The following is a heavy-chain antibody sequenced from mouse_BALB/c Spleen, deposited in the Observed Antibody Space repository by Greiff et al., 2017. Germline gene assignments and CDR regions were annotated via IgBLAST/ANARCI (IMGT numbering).Heavy chain of an antibody. J-gene: IGHJ2*01. CDR1: GFNIKDTY. CDR2: IDPANGNT. Sequence: VQLQQSGAELVKPGASVKLSCTASGFNIKDTYMHWVKQRPEQGLEWIGRIDPANGNTKYDPKFQGKATITADTSSNTAYLQLSSLTSEDTAVYYCARAYYGYDVGDFDYWGQGTTLTVSS. V-gene: IGHV14-3*02. D-gene: IGHD2-9*01. CDR3: ARAYYGYDVGDFDY.